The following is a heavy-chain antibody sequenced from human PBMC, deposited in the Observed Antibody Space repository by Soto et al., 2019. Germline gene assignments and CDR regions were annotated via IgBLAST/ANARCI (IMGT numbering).Heavy chain of an antibody. CDR2: ISAYNGNT. CDR1: GYTFTSYG. D-gene: IGHD3-22*01. CDR3: TRSGYYSPPDY. J-gene: IGHJ4*02. V-gene: IGHV1-18*01. Sequence: QVQLVQSGAEVKKPGASVKVSCKASGYTFTSYGISWVRQAPGQGLEWMGWISAYNGNTNYAQNLQGRVTMTTDTSTSTVYMELRRLRSDDTAVYYCTRSGYYSPPDYWGLGTLVTVSS.